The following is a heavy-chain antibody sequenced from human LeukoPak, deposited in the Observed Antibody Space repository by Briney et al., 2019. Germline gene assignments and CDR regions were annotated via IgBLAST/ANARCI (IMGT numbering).Heavy chain of an antibody. D-gene: IGHD3-10*01. CDR2: INPSGGST. J-gene: IGHJ5*02. CDR1: GYTFTSYY. CDR3: ARSMVRVPGDP. Sequence: ASMKVSCRASGYTFTSYYMHWVRQAPGQGLEWMGIINPSGGSTSYAQKFQGRVTMTRDTSTSTVYMELSSLRSEDTAVYYCARSMVRVPGDPWGQGTLVTVSS. V-gene: IGHV1-46*03.